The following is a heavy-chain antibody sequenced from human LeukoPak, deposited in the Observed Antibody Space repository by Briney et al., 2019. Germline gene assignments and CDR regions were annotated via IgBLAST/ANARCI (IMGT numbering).Heavy chain of an antibody. CDR1: GFTVSSNY. J-gene: IGHJ1*01. CDR3: AIQKADLITMVRGIIAF. CDR2: IYSGGST. Sequence: GGSLRLSCAASGFTVSSNYMSWVRQAPGKGLEWVSVIYSGGSTYYADSVKGRFTISRDNSKNTLYLQMNSLRAEDTAVYYRAIQKADLITMVRGIIAFWGQGTLVTVSS. V-gene: IGHV3-53*01. D-gene: IGHD3-10*01.